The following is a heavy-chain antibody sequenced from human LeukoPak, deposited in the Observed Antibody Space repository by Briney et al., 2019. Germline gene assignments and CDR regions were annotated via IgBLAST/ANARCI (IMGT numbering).Heavy chain of an antibody. CDR1: GYSFTNYW. J-gene: IGHJ4*02. CDR2: MNPGDSDT. CDR3: ARRGVSSEFDY. D-gene: IGHD6-6*01. Sequence: KNGESLKISCKGSGYSFTNYWIGWVRQVPGKGLEWMGIMNPGDSDTRYSPSFQGQVTISADKSISTAYLQWSSLKASDTAMYYCARRGVSSEFDYWGQGTLITVSS. V-gene: IGHV5-51*01.